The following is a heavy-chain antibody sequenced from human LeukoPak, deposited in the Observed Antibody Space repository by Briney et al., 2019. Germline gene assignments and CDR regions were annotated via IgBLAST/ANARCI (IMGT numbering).Heavy chain of an antibody. CDR3: TKGGWGTVLDY. V-gene: IGHV3-23*01. D-gene: IGHD3-10*01. Sequence: GGSLRLSCAASGFTFSSYAMSWVRQAPGKGLEWVSAISGTGDTTYYADSLKGRLTISRDNSKNTLYLQMSSLRADDTAVYYCTKGGWGTVLDYWGRGTLVTVSS. CDR1: GFTFSSYA. J-gene: IGHJ4*02. CDR2: ISGTGDTT.